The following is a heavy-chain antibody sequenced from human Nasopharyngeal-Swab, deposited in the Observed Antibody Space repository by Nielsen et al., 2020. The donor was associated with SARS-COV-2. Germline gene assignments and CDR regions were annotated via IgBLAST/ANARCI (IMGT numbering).Heavy chain of an antibody. Sequence: GEALKISWAASGFTFSDHYMDWVRQAPGKGLEWVGRSRNKVNSYTTEYAASVKGRFTISRDDSKNSLYLQMNSLKTEDTAVYYCARGDYYAYWGQGTLVTVSS. J-gene: IGHJ4*02. CDR2: SRNKVNSYTT. V-gene: IGHV3-72*01. CDR1: GFTFSDHY. CDR3: ARGDYYAY.